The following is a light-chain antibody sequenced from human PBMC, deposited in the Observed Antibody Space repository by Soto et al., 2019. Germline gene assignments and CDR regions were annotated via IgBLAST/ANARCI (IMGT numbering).Light chain of an antibody. CDR2: DDT. CDR3: CLYVGGRPYV. J-gene: IGLJ1*01. V-gene: IGLV2-23*01. CDR1: VGL. Sequence: QSALAQPASVSGSPGPSITISCTGTVGLVSWYQPHPGTVPKLIIYDDTKRPSGVSSRFSGSKSGNTASLTISGLQTEDEADYYCCLYVGGRPYVFGTGTKVTVL.